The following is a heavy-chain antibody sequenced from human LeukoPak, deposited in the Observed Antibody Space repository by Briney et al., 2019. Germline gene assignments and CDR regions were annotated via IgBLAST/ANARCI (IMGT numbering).Heavy chain of an antibody. CDR3: ARAQGAFDY. CDR1: GGSISSYY. V-gene: IGHV4-59*01. Sequence: SETLSLTCTVSGGSISSYYWSWIRQPPGKGLEWIGYIYYSGSTNYNPSLKSRVTISVDTSKNQFSLKLSSVTAAGTAVYYCARAQGAFDYWGQGTLVTVSS. CDR2: IYYSGST. J-gene: IGHJ4*02. D-gene: IGHD3-16*01.